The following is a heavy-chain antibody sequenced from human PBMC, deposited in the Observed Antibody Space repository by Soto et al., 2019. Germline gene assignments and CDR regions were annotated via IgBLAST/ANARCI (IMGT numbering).Heavy chain of an antibody. V-gene: IGHV3-15*01. Sequence: EVQLVESGGGLVKAGGSLRLSCAASGFTFSNAWMSWVRQAPGKGLEWVGRFKSRTDGETTDYAAPVKGRFTISRDDSKNTLYLQMNSLKTEDTAVYFCTTQFSVGPGASEAFDLWGQGTMVTVSS. D-gene: IGHD2-2*01. J-gene: IGHJ3*01. CDR1: GFTFSNAW. CDR3: TTQFSVGPGASEAFDL. CDR2: FKSRTDGETT.